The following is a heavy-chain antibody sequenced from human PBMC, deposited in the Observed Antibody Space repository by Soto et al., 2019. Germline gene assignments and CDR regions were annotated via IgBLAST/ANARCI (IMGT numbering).Heavy chain of an antibody. CDR2: LNIAGSG. CDR3: ETLRREYTSSWFCYFSH. CDR1: GATISSYN. Sequence: SETLSLTWSVSGATISSYNWNWVRQPAGKGPEWVGRLNIAGSGNYNPSLRSGITRSMEKSKNQIYLHLRSETAADKATYYCETLRREYTSSWFCYFSHCGHGPLVTVSS. J-gene: IGHJ1*01. D-gene: IGHD2-15*01. V-gene: IGHV4-4*07.